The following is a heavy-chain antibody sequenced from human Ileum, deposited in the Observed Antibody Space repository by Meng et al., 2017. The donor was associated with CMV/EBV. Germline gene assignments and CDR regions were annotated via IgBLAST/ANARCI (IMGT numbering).Heavy chain of an antibody. CDR3: AKGRSGGYYKFDN. Sequence: GASGFTFSSYGMSWVRQSPGKGLEWVSSISDSGDSTYYADSVKGRFTVARDNSKNTLYLQMNSLRAEDTAVYFCAKGRSGGYYKFDNWGQGTLVTVSS. CDR1: GFTFSSYG. CDR2: ISDSGDST. V-gene: IGHV3-23*01. D-gene: IGHD3-10*01. J-gene: IGHJ4*02.